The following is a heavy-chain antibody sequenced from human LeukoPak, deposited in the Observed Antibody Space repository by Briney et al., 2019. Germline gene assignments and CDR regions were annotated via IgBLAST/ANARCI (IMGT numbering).Heavy chain of an antibody. CDR3: ARTDYFDSSGYHDDFDY. CDR2: ISSNGGST. D-gene: IGHD3-22*01. J-gene: IGHJ4*02. Sequence: GGSLRLSCAASGFTFSSYAMHWVRQAPGKGLEYVSGISSNGGSTYYADSVKGRFIISRDNSKNTLYLQLGSVRAEDVAVYHCARTDYFDSSGYHDDFDYWGQGSLVTVSS. CDR1: GFTFSSYA. V-gene: IGHV3-64*02.